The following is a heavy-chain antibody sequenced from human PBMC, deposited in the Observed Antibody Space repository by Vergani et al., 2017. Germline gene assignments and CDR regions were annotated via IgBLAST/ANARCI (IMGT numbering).Heavy chain of an antibody. Sequence: QVQLHESGPGLVKPSQTLSLTCTVSGGSITSGCFYWSWLRPPAGKGLEWIGRIHSSGTTNYNPSLKSRVTLSVDTSKNQLSLRMTSVTAADTAVYYCARGHDSSGYYYDYWGQGTLVTVSS. V-gene: IGHV4-61*02. J-gene: IGHJ4*02. D-gene: IGHD3-22*01. CDR2: IHSSGTT. CDR1: GGSITSGCFY. CDR3: ARGHDSSGYYYDY.